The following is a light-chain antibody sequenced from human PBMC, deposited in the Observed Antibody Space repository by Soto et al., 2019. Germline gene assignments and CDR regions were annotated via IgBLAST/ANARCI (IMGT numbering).Light chain of an antibody. Sequence: EIVVTQSPATPSLSPGERATLSCRASQSVRSSDLAWYQQKPGQAPRLLIYGASSRATGIPDRFSGSGSGTDFTLTISGLEPEDSAAYYCQRHGATFGQGTKVDIK. CDR3: QRHGAT. V-gene: IGKV3-20*01. CDR1: QSVRSSD. J-gene: IGKJ1*01. CDR2: GAS.